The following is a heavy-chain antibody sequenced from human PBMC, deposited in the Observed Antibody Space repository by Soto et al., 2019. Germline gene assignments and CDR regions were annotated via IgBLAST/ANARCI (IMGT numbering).Heavy chain of an antibody. CDR2: VNSGGDIT. V-gene: IGHV3-23*01. D-gene: IGHD3-3*01. Sequence: EVQLLESGGGLVQPGGSLRLSCAASEFTFSSYSMIWVRQAPGKGLEWVSGVNSGGDITYYAESVKGRFTISRDNSKNTLYLQMHSLRAEDTAVFYCARGHFGVTMDVWGQGTTVTVSS. J-gene: IGHJ6*02. CDR1: EFTFSSYS. CDR3: ARGHFGVTMDV.